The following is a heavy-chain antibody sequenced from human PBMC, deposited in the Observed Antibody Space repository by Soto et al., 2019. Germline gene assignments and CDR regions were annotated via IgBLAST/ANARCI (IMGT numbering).Heavy chain of an antibody. CDR1: GFTLSSYA. J-gene: IGHJ4*02. CDR2: ISGSGGST. D-gene: IGHD6-13*01. V-gene: IGHV3-23*01. CDR3: AKDISSSWYGY. Sequence: GGSLSLSCASSGFTLSSYAMCWVRQSPGKGLEWVSAISGSGGSTYYAVSVKGRFTISRDNSKNTLYLQMNSLRAEDTAVYYCAKDISSSWYGYWGQGTLVTVSS.